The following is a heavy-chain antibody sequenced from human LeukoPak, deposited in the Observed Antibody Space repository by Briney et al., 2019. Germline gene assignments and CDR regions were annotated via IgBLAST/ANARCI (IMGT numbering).Heavy chain of an antibody. V-gene: IGHV1-8*01. J-gene: IGHJ5*02. CDR2: MNPNSGNT. CDR1: GYTFTNYD. D-gene: IGHD3-3*01. CDR3: ARGSWGSGYNWFDP. Sequence: ASVKVSCKASGYTFTNYDINWVRRAPGQGLEWMGWMNPNSGNTGYAQKFQGRVTMTRNTSISTAYMELSSLRSEDTAVYYCARGSWGSGYNWFDPWGQGTLVTVSS.